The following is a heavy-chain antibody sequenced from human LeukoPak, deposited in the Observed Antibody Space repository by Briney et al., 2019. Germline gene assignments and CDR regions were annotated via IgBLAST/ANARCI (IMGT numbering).Heavy chain of an antibody. J-gene: IGHJ1*01. CDR3: AREATVTTGKYFQH. CDR1: GFTFSSYS. V-gene: IGHV3-21*01. Sequence: PGGSLRLSCAASGFTFSSYSMNWVRQAPGKGLEWVSSISSSSSYIYYADSAKGRFTISRDNAKNSLYLQMNSLRAEDTAVYYCAREATVTTGKYFQHWGQGTLVTVSS. CDR2: ISSSSSYI. D-gene: IGHD4-17*01.